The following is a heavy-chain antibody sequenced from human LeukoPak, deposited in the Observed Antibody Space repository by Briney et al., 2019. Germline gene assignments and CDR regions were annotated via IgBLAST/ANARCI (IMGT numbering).Heavy chain of an antibody. CDR1: GLTFSSYA. CDR3: ARDLPTVAGFDY. CDR2: ISYDGSNK. D-gene: IGHD6-19*01. Sequence: PGGSMRLSCAASGLTFSSYAMHWVRQAPGKGLEWVVVISYDGSNKYYADSVKGRFTISRDNSKNTLYLQMNSLRAEDTAVYYCARDLPTVAGFDYWGQGTLVTVSS. J-gene: IGHJ4*02. V-gene: IGHV3-30-3*01.